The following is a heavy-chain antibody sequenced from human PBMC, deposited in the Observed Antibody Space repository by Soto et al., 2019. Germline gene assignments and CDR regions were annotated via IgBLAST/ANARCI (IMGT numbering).Heavy chain of an antibody. V-gene: IGHV4-39*01. J-gene: IGHJ6*03. CDR2: IYYSGST. D-gene: IGHD3-10*01. CDR3: ASLSNMVRGVIITSHYYYYMDV. CDR1: GGSISSSSYY. Sequence: SETLSLTCTVSGGSISSSSYYWGWIRQPPGKGLEWIGSIYYSGSTYYNPSLKSRVIISVDTSKNQFSLKLSSVTAADTAVYYCASLSNMVRGVIITSHYYYYMDVWGKGTTVT.